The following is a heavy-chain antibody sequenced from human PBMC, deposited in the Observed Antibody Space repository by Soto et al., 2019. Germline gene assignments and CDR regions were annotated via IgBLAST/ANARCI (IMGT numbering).Heavy chain of an antibody. CDR3: VLWPPYYFDY. CDR1: GFTFSRYA. CDR2: ISGSGGST. D-gene: IGHD3-10*01. J-gene: IGHJ4*02. V-gene: IGHV3-23*01. Sequence: PGGSLRLSCAASGFTFSRYAMSWVRQAPGKGLEWVSAISGSGGSTYYADSVKGRFTISRDNSKNTLYLQMNSLRAKDTAVYYCVLWPPYYFDYWGQGTLVTVSS.